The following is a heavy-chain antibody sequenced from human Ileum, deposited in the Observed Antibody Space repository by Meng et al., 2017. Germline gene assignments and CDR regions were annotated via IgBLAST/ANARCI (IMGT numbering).Heavy chain of an antibody. CDR1: GGAFSSSA. J-gene: IGHJ5*02. V-gene: IGHV1-69*10. Sequence: QVQLVQSGAEVKYPGTSVTVSCKASGGAFSSSAIGWHRQAPGRGLEWMGGIIPILNASTYAQNFKCRVTLSADMATTTVYMELSSLTSDDTAVYFCARDCSGGGCFDPWGQGTLVTVSS. CDR2: IIPILNAS. CDR3: ARDCSGGGCFDP. D-gene: IGHD2-15*01.